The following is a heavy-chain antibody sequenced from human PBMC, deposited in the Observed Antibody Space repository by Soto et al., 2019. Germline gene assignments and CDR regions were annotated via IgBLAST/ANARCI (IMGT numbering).Heavy chain of an antibody. CDR2: IKEDGSET. CDR3: ARDRGPNTFDY. J-gene: IGHJ4*02. V-gene: IGHV3-7*01. Sequence: EVQLVESGGGLVQPGGSLRLSCAASGFTFSTSWMTWVRQAPGKGLEWVANIKEDGSETHYLDSVKGRFTVSKDNAKNSLYLQMNSLRAEDTAVYYCARDRGPNTFDYWGQGTLVTVSS. CDR1: GFTFSTSW.